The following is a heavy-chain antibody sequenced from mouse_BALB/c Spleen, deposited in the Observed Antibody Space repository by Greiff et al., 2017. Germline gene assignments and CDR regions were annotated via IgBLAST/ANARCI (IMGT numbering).Heavy chain of an antibody. CDR1: GDSITSGY. Sequence: EVKLQESGPSLVKPSQTLSLTCSVTGDSITSGYWNWIRKFPGNKLEYMGYISYSGSTYYNPSLKSRISITRDTSKNQYYLQLNSVTTEDTATYYCARYTALYYYGSGYAMDYWGQGTSVTVSS. V-gene: IGHV3-8*02. CDR2: ISYSGST. CDR3: ARYTALYYYGSGYAMDY. D-gene: IGHD1-1*01. J-gene: IGHJ4*01.